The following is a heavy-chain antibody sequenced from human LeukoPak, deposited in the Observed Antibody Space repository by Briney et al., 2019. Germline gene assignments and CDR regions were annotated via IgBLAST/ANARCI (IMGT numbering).Heavy chain of an antibody. Sequence: AASVKVSCKASGYTFTGYYIHWVRQAPGQGLEWMGWINPDSGGTNYAQKFQGRVTMTRDTSISTAYMELSRLRSDDTAVYYCARRSSSSWAIPRKFDYWGQGTLVTVSS. D-gene: IGHD6-13*01. CDR3: ARRSSSSWAIPRKFDY. J-gene: IGHJ4*02. V-gene: IGHV1-2*02. CDR2: INPDSGGT. CDR1: GYTFTGYY.